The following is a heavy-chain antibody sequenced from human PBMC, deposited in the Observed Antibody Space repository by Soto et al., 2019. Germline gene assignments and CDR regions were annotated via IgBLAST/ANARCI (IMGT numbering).Heavy chain of an antibody. CDR2: IYYSGSP. J-gene: IGHJ5*02. Sequence: SETLSLTCTVSGGSISTYYWSWIRQPPGKGLEWIGYIYYSGSPNYSPSLKSRVTISLDTSKNQFSLKVNSVTAADTAVYYCARGSRGYSRVFDPWGQGTLVTVSS. V-gene: IGHV4-59*01. CDR1: GGSISTYY. CDR3: ARGSRGYSRVFDP. D-gene: IGHD5-18*01.